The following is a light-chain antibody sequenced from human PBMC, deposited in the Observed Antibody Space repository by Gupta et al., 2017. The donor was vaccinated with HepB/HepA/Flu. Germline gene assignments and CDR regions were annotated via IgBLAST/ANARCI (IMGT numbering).Light chain of an antibody. CDR2: DSS. CDR3: QQRSNWLT. CDR1: QSVSSY. J-gene: IGKJ4*01. Sequence: EIVLTQSPATLSLSPGERATLSCRASQSVSSYLAWYQQKPGQPPRLLIYDSSTRATGIPARFSGSWSGTDFTLTISVLEPEDFAVYYCQQRSNWLTFGGGTKVEIK. V-gene: IGKV3-11*01.